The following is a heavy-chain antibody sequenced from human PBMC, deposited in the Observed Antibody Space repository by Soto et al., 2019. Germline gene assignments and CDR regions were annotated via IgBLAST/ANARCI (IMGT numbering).Heavy chain of an antibody. V-gene: IGHV4-59*01. CDR1: GGSISSNY. Sequence: PSETLSLTCTVSGGSISSNYWTWIRQPPGKGLEWIGYVHYTGSTNYNPSLKSRVTISVDTSKNQFSLKLSSVTTADTALYYCARLPWADYGGIFDPWGQGTLVTVSS. J-gene: IGHJ5*02. CDR2: VHYTGST. CDR3: ARLPWADYGGIFDP. D-gene: IGHD4-17*01.